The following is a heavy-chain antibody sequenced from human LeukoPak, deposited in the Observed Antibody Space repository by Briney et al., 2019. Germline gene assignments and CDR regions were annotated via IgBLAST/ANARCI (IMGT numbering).Heavy chain of an antibody. J-gene: IGHJ6*03. V-gene: IGHV1-18*01. D-gene: IGHD3-10*01. CDR1: GYTFTSYG. CDR3: ARTITMVRGPDYYYYMDV. Sequence: GASVKVSCKASGYTFTSYGISWVRQAPGQGLEWMGWISAYNGNTNYAQKLQGRVTMTTDTSTSTAYMELRSLRSDDTAVYYCARTITMVRGPDYYYYMDVWGKGTTVTISS. CDR2: ISAYNGNT.